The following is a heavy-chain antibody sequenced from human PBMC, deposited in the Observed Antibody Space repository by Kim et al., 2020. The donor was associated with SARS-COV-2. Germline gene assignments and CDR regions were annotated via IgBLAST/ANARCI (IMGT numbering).Heavy chain of an antibody. Sequence: SETLSLTCAVSGGSISSGGYSWSWIRQPPGKGLEWIGYIYHSGSTYYNPSLKSRVTISVDRSKNQFSLKLSSVTAADTAVYYCARAHYDILPGYPWGSWLSRDWFDPWGQGTLVTVSS. V-gene: IGHV4-30-2*01. CDR3: ARAHYDILPGYPWGSWLSRDWFDP. D-gene: IGHD3-9*01. CDR1: GGSISSGGYS. CDR2: IYHSGST. J-gene: IGHJ5*02.